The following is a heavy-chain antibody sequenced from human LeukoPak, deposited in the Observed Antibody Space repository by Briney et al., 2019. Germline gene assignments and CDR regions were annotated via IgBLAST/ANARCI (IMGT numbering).Heavy chain of an antibody. V-gene: IGHV3-9*01. CDR1: GFTFDDYA. CDR3: ARGGGYSSSWYKNFDY. Sequence: GGSLRLSCAASGFTFDDYAMHWVRQAPGKGLEWVSGISWNSGSIGYADSVKGRFTISRDNAKNSLYLQMNSLRAEDTAVYYCARGGGYSSSWYKNFDYWGQGTLVTVSS. J-gene: IGHJ4*02. D-gene: IGHD6-13*01. CDR2: ISWNSGSI.